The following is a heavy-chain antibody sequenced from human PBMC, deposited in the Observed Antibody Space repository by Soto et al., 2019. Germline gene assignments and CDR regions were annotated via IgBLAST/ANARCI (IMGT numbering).Heavy chain of an antibody. Sequence: QVQLVQSGAEVEKPGASVKVSCKASGYTFTNYAVHWVRQAPGQRLEWMGWTNAGNGNTRFSQNLQGRVTITRDTSARTVYMALSSLRSEDTAVYYCARGHLAVVPVASWFYYMDVWGKGTTVTVSS. CDR2: TNAGNGNT. J-gene: IGHJ6*03. V-gene: IGHV1-3*01. CDR3: ARGHLAVVPVASWFYYMDV. CDR1: GYTFTNYA. D-gene: IGHD2-2*01.